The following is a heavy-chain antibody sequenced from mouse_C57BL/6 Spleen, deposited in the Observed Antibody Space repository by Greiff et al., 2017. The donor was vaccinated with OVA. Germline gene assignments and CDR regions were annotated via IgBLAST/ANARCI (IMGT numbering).Heavy chain of an antibody. CDR2: IHPNSGST. Sequence: VQLQQPGAELVKPGASVKLSCKASGYTFTSYWMHWVKQRPGQGLEWIGLIHPNSGSTNYNEKFKSKATLTVDKSSSTAYMQLSSLTSEDSAVYYCVQLGGIDYWGQGTTLTVSS. D-gene: IGHD3-3*01. CDR3: VQLGGIDY. CDR1: GYTFTSYW. V-gene: IGHV1-64*01. J-gene: IGHJ2*01.